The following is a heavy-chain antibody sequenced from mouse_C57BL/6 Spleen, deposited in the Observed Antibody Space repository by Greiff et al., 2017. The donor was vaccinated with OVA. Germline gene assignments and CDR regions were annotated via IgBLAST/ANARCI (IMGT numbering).Heavy chain of an antibody. D-gene: IGHD4-1*01. V-gene: IGHV3-6*01. CDR3: ARGGTGTLGAMDY. Sequence: ESGPGLVKPSQSLSLTCSVTGYSITSGYYWNWIRQFPGNKLEWMGYISYDGSNNYNPSLKNRISITRDTSKNQFFLKLNAVTTEDTATYYCARGGTGTLGAMDYWGQGTSVTVSS. CDR1: GYSITSGYY. CDR2: ISYDGSN. J-gene: IGHJ4*01.